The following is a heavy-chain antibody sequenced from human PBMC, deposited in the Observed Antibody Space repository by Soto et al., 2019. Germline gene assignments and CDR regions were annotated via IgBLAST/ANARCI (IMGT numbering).Heavy chain of an antibody. CDR3: GFLPYDDILTDYYTHLMDYGMDV. J-gene: IGHJ6*04. D-gene: IGHD3-9*01. CDR1: GFTFSSYS. V-gene: IGHV3-21*01. Sequence: EVQLVESGGGLVKPGGSLRLSCAASGFTFSSYSMNWVRQAPGKGLEWVSSISSSSSYIYYVDSVKGRFTISRDNAKNIVYLQINSVGAEDRAWYYCGFLPYDDILTDYYTHLMDYGMDVWGKGTTVTVSS. CDR2: ISSSSSYI.